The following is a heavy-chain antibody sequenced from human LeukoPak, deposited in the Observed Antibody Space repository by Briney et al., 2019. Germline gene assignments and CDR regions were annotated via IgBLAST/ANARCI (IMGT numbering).Heavy chain of an antibody. CDR3: ARDKLLEWFVFDY. J-gene: IGHJ4*02. Sequence: KASETLSLTCTVSGGSIRGGSYFGSWFRRPAGKGLEGIGRIYTSGSTNYNPSLKSRVTISVDTSKNQFSLKLSSVTAADTAVYYCARDKLLEWFVFDYWGQGTLVTVSS. V-gene: IGHV4-61*02. CDR1: GGSIRGGSYF. CDR2: IYTSGST. D-gene: IGHD3-3*01.